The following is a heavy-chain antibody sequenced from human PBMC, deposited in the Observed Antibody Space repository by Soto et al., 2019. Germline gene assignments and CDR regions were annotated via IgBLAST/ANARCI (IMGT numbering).Heavy chain of an antibody. J-gene: IGHJ5*02. Sequence: SETLSLTCTVSGGSISSSSYYWGWIRQPPGKGLEWIGSIYYSGSTYYNPSLKSRVTISVDTSKNQFSLKLSSVTAADTAVYYCARQVAGSHNWFDPWGQGTLVTVSS. CDR3: ARQVAGSHNWFDP. CDR2: IYYSGST. V-gene: IGHV4-39*01. D-gene: IGHD6-19*01. CDR1: GGSISSSSYY.